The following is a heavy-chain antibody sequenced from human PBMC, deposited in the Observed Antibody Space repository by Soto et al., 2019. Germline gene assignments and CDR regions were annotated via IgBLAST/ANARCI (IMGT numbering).Heavy chain of an antibody. V-gene: IGHV4-4*02. D-gene: IGHD3-22*01. CDR3: ARPNYDNCGFLDP. Sequence: QVQLQESGPGLVKPSGTLSLTCDVSGGSITNTNWWSWVRQPPGKGLEWIGEIYYDGRTKRNPSLKSRVTISVDESKKQVSLKLTSVTVADTAVYYCARPNYDNCGFLDPWGQGTLVTVSS. CDR1: GGSITNTNW. CDR2: IYYDGRT. J-gene: IGHJ5*02.